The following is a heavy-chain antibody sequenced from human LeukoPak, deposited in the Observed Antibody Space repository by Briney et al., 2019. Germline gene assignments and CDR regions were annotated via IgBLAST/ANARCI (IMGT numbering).Heavy chain of an antibody. CDR2: MNPSNGNT. D-gene: IGHD1/OR15-1a*01. CDR1: GYTFINYD. V-gene: IGHV1-8*03. Sequence: ASVKVSCKASGYTFINYDINWVRQATGQGLEWMGWMNPSNGNTGYAQKFQGRVTLTRDTSINTAYMELSSLSSEDTAIYYCARMNKSGANNWFDPWGQGTLVTVSS. CDR3: ARMNKSGANNWFDP. J-gene: IGHJ5*02.